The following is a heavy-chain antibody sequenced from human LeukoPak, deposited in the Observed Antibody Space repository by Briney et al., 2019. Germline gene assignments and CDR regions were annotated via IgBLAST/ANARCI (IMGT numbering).Heavy chain of an antibody. CDR2: IYTSGST. Sequence: PSETLSLTCTVSGGSISSYYWSWIRQPAGKGLEWIGRIYTSGSTNYNPSLKSRVTMSVDTSKNQFSLKLSSVNAADTAVYYCARGRGSTGAVKYYFDYWGQGTLVTVSS. CDR3: ARGRGSTGAVKYYFDY. J-gene: IGHJ4*02. CDR1: GGSISSYY. V-gene: IGHV4-4*07. D-gene: IGHD3-10*01.